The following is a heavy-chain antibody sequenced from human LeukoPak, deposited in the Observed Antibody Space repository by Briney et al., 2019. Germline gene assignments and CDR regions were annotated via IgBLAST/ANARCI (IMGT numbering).Heavy chain of an antibody. CDR1: GFTFSSYG. D-gene: IGHD3-10*01. CDR2: IGGSGGST. CDR3: AKGSHYGSGSYYHTDY. V-gene: IGHV3-23*01. Sequence: GGSLRLSCAASGFTFSSYGMSWVRQAPGKGLEWVSAIGGSGGSTYYADSVKGRFTISRDNSKNTLYLQMNSLRAEDTAVYYCAKGSHYGSGSYYHTDYWGQGTLVTVSS. J-gene: IGHJ4*02.